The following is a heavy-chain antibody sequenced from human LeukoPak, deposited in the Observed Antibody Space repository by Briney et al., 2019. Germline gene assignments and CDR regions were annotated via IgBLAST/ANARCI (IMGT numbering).Heavy chain of an antibody. CDR1: GFTFSSYE. J-gene: IGHJ3*01. CDR3: ARGGYCSGGTSYSLNAFDV. CDR2: ISSSGSTI. D-gene: IGHD2-15*01. V-gene: IGHV3-48*03. Sequence: GGSLRLSCAASGFTFSSYEMNWVRQAPGKGLEWVSYISSSGSTIYYADSVKGRFTISRDNAKNSLYLQMNSLRAEDTAVYYCARGGYCSGGTSYSLNAFDVWGQGTVVTVSS.